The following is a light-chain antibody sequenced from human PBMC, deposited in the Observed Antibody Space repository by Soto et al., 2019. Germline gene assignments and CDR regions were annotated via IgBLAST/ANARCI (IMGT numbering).Light chain of an antibody. CDR2: DAS. J-gene: IGKJ5*01. V-gene: IGKV1-5*01. Sequence: IQITQSQSSLSASVGDRVTIACRASQSISSWLAWYKQKPGKAPKLLIYDASSLESGVPSRFSGSGSGTEFTLTISSLKPDDFETYYCQQYNSYPITFGQGTRLEIK. CDR3: QQYNSYPIT. CDR1: QSISSW.